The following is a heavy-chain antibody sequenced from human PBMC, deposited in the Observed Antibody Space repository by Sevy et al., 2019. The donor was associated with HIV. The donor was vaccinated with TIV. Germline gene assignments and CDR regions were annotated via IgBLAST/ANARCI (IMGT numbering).Heavy chain of an antibody. V-gene: IGHV4-61*02. Sequence: SETLSLTCTVSGGSISSGSFYWNWIRQPAGKGLEWIGRMHTSGGSNYNPSPESRVTISVDTSKNQLSRKLTSVTAADTAVYYWARYAYEEVSVGGWDLGYNWFDPWGQGTLVTVSS. J-gene: IGHJ5*02. CDR3: ARYAYEEVSVGGWDLGYNWFDP. CDR1: GGSISSGSFY. D-gene: IGHD3-16*01. CDR2: MHTSGGS.